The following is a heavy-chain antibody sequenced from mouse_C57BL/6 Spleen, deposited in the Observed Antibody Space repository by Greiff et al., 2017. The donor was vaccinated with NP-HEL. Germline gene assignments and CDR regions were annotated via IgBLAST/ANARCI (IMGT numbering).Heavy chain of an antibody. CDR1: GFTFSDYG. Sequence: DVKLVESGGGLVKPGGSLKLSCAASGFTFSDYGMHWVRQAPEKGLEWVAYISSGSSTIYYADTVKGRFTISRDNAKNTLFLQMTSLRSEDTAVYYCARQGYYYGSRDAMDYWGQGTSVTVAS. V-gene: IGHV5-17*01. D-gene: IGHD1-1*01. CDR2: ISSGSSTI. J-gene: IGHJ4*01. CDR3: ARQGYYYGSRDAMDY.